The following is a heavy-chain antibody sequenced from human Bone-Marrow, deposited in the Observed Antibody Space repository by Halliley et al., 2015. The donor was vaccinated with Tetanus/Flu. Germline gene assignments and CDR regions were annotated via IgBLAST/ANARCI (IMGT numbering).Heavy chain of an antibody. CDR2: IIPMFGTA. D-gene: IGHD3-9*01. V-gene: IGHV1-69*01. Sequence: QMQLVQSGAEVKKPGSSVMVSCEASGGSFNTYAINWVRQAPGQGLEWMGGIIPMFGTAKYAQKFQGRVTVTADESTSTAYMELSSLRSEDTAVYFCAFLMPRDISRTFWGQGTLVTVSS. CDR3: AFLMPRDISRTF. J-gene: IGHJ4*02. CDR1: GGSFNTYA.